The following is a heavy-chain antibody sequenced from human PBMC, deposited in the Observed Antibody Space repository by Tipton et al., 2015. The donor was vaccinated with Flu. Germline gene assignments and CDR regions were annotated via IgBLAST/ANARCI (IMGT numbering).Heavy chain of an antibody. D-gene: IGHD2-15*01. CDR3: ARVLVVAATPFDY. V-gene: IGHV4-39*07. Sequence: GASISSGSYYWAWIRQPPGKGLEWVESVYYSGTTYYNPSLKSRVTISVDTSKNQFSLKVSSVTAAATAVYYCARVLVVAATPFDYWGQGILVIVSS. J-gene: IGHJ4*02. CDR2: VYYSGTT. CDR1: GASISSGSYY.